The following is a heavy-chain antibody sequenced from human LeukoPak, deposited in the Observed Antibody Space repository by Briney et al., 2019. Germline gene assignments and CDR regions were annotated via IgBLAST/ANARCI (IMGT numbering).Heavy chain of an antibody. J-gene: IGHJ4*02. V-gene: IGHV3-23*01. D-gene: IGHD3/OR15-3a*01. CDR2: ISGGGGST. Sequence: GGSLRLSCAASGFTFSSYGMSWVRQAPGKGLECVSSISGGGGSTNHADSVKGRFTISRDNSKNTLYLQMNSLRAEDTAVYYCAKVWTAYSDDYFDYWGQGTLVTVSS. CDR3: AKVWTAYSDDYFDY. CDR1: GFTFSSYG.